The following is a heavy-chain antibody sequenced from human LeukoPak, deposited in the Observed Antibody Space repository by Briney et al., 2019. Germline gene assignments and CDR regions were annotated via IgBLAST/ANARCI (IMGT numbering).Heavy chain of an antibody. J-gene: IGHJ4*02. D-gene: IGHD6-13*01. V-gene: IGHV3-30*03. CDR3: ARERWESSSWYNYYFDY. CDR1: GFTFSSYG. Sequence: GGSLRLSCAASGFTFSSYGMHWVRQAPGKGLEWVAVISYDGSNKYYADSVKGRFTISRDNSKNTLYLQMNSLRAEDTAVYYCARERWESSSWYNYYFDYWGQGTLVTVSS. CDR2: ISYDGSNK.